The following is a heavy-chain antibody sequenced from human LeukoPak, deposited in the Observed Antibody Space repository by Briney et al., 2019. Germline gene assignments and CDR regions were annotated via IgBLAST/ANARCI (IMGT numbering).Heavy chain of an antibody. V-gene: IGHV1-69*13. CDR2: IIPIFGTA. Sequence: ASVKVSCKASGGTFSSYAISWVRQAPGQGLEWMGGIIPIFGTANYAQKFQGRATITADESTSTAYMELSSLRSEDTAVYYCARVPDYYYGMDVWGQGTTVTVSS. CDR1: GGTFSSYA. CDR3: ARVPDYYYGMDV. J-gene: IGHJ6*02.